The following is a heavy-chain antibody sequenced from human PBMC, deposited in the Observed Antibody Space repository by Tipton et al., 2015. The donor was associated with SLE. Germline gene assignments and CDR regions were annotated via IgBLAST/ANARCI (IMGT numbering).Heavy chain of an antibody. CDR2: IYYRGST. CDR3: AREVFGVVDAFDI. V-gene: IGHV4-39*01. J-gene: IGHJ3*02. CDR1: GGSISSSSYY. D-gene: IGHD3-3*01. Sequence: TLSLTCIVSGGSISSSSYYWGWIRQPPGKGLEWIGSIYYRGSTYYNPSLKSRVTISVDTSNNQFSLKLSSVTAADTAVYYCAREVFGVVDAFDIWGQGTMVTVSS.